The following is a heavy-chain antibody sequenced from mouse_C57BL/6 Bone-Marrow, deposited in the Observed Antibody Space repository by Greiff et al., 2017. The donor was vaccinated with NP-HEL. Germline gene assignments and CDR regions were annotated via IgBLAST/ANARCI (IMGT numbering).Heavy chain of an antibody. CDR1: GFNIKDYY. Sequence: EVMLVESGAELVKPGASVKLSCTASGFNIKDYYMHWVKQRTEQGLEWIGRIDPEDGETTYAPKFQGKATITADTSSNTAYLHLSSLTSEDTAVYYCARSTVAPFDYWGQGTTLTVSS. D-gene: IGHD1-1*01. J-gene: IGHJ2*01. V-gene: IGHV14-2*01. CDR3: ARSTVAPFDY. CDR2: IDPEDGET.